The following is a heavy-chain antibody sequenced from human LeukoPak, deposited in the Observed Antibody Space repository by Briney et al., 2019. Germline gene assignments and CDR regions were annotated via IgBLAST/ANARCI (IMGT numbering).Heavy chain of an antibody. D-gene: IGHD3-10*01. V-gene: IGHV3-23*01. J-gene: IGHJ4*02. CDR2: ISASGRTT. Sequence: GGSLRLSCTTSGFPFRNYSMNWVRQAPGWGLQWVSAISASGRTTKYADPVEGRFTISRDNSRNTLYLHIDSLRPDDTALYFCAKDDAGFGEDFDSWGQGTLVIVSS. CDR3: AKDDAGFGEDFDS. CDR1: GFPFRNYS.